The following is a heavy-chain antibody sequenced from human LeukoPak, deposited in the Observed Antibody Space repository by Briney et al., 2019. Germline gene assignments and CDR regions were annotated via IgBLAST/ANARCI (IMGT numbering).Heavy chain of an antibody. CDR1: GFTFSSYA. D-gene: IGHD2-2*01. V-gene: IGHV3-30-3*01. Sequence: PGGSLRLSCAASGFTFSSYAMHWVRQAPGKGLEWVAVISYDGSNKYYADSVKGRFTISRDDSKNTAYLQMNSLKTEDTAVYYCTRWEDIVVVPAATKYYYYYMDVWGKGTTVTVSS. J-gene: IGHJ6*03. CDR3: TRWEDIVVVPAATKYYYYYMDV. CDR2: ISYDGSNK.